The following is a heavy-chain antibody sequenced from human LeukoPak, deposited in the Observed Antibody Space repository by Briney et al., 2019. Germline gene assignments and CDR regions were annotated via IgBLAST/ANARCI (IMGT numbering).Heavy chain of an antibody. CDR1: GFTFSDHY. Sequence: PGGALRLSCAASGFTFSDHYMDWVRQAPGKGREWIGHTRKKANSYTTEYAASVKGRFTISRDDSKNSLYLQMNSLETEDTAVYYCARVMSVDTAVLDYWGQGTLVTVSS. CDR3: ARVMSVDTAVLDY. D-gene: IGHD5-18*01. V-gene: IGHV3-72*01. J-gene: IGHJ4*02. CDR2: TRKKANSYTT.